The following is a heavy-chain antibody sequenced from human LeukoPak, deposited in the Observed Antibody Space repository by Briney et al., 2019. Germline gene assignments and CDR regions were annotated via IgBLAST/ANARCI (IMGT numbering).Heavy chain of an antibody. D-gene: IGHD1-26*01. CDR2: IQNDGGTK. CDR1: GFTFSSHA. CDR3: ARDINGSYSVDY. Sequence: GGSLRLSCAASGFTFSSHAMHWVRQSAGKGLEWVAFIQNDGGTKSHSDSVRGRFTISRDNSKNTLYMQMNYLRREDTAVYFCARDINGSYSVDYWGQGTLVTVSS. V-gene: IGHV3-30-3*01. J-gene: IGHJ4*02.